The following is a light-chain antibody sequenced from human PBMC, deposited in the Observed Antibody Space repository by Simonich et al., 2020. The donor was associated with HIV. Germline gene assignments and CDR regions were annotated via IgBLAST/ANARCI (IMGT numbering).Light chain of an antibody. CDR3: NSRDISGNHYV. V-gene: IGLV3-1*01. CDR1: KLGNKY. Sequence: SYELTQPPSVSVSPGQTASITCSGDKLGNKYAFWYQQKPGQSPVLLIYQDNKRPSGIPERFSGSDSGNTASLTITGAQAEDEADYYCNSRDISGNHYVFGTGTMVTVL. J-gene: IGLJ1*01. CDR2: QDN.